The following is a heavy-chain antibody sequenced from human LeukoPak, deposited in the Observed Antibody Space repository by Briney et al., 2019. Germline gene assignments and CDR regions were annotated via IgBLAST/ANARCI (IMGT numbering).Heavy chain of an antibody. D-gene: IGHD1-26*01. J-gene: IGHJ4*02. CDR3: ARDSDLSY. CDR1: GYNFTGHY. CDR2: INPNTGGT. Sequence: ASVKVSCKASGYNFTGHYMRWVRQAPGQWLEWMGWINPNTGGTNYAQKFQGRVTMTRDTSISTVYMELSRLRYDDTAVYYCARDSDLSYWGQGAQVAVSS. V-gene: IGHV1-2*02.